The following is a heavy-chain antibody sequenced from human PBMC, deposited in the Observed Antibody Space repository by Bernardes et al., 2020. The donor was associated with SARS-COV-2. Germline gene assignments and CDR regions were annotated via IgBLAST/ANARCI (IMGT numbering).Heavy chain of an antibody. D-gene: IGHD4-17*01. CDR1: GFTFSHES. V-gene: IGHV3-21*01. CDR2: ISGSSNSI. CDR3: TRDFDFGDDRGGKLNFYGVDV. J-gene: IGHJ6*02. Sequence: GGSLRLSCAASGFTFSHESMKWVRQAPGKGLEWVSSISGSSNSIYYADSVKGRFTISRDNARNSLFLQMNSLRADDTAIYYCTRDFDFGDDRGGKLNFYGVDVWGQGTMVTVSS.